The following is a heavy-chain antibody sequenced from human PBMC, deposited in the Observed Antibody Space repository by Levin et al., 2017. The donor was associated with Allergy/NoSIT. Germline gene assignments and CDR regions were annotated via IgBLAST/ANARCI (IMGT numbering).Heavy chain of an antibody. D-gene: IGHD1-26*01. CDR2: IGTTGDT. V-gene: IGHV3-13*01. J-gene: IGHJ3*02. Sequence: PGGSLRLSCAASGFTFSSYDMHWVRQPTGKGLEWVSAIGTTGDTYYPGSVKGRFTISRENAKNSLYLQMNSLRAGDTAVYYCARAGIVRATVNAFDIWGQGTMVTVSS. CDR3: ARAGIVRATVNAFDI. CDR1: GFTFSSYD.